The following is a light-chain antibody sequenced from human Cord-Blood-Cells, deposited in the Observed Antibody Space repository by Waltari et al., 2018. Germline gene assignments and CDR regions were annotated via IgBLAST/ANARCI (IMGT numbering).Light chain of an antibody. CDR1: QRVSSSY. Sequence: EIVLTQFPGTLSLSLGERATLSCRASQRVSSSYLAWYQQKPGQAPRLLIYGASSRATGIPDRFSGSGSGTDFTLTISRLEPEDFAVYYCQQYGSSYTFGQGTKLEIK. CDR2: GAS. J-gene: IGKJ2*01. V-gene: IGKV3-20*01. CDR3: QQYGSSYT.